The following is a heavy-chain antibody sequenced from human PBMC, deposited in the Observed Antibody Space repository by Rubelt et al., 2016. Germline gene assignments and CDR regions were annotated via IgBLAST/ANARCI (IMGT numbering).Heavy chain of an antibody. J-gene: IGHJ4*02. CDR2: ISHRGST. CDR1: GGSISSGTDY. CDR3: ARATYHYESSSYPPFDY. Sequence: QLQLQESGPGLVKPSETLSLTCTVSGGSISSGTDYWGWIRQPPGKGLEWIGEISHRGSTSYNPSLKSRVTFSVDSSKDQLSLRLSSVTAADTAVYYCARATYHYESSSYPPFDYWGQGTLVTVSS. V-gene: IGHV4-39*07. D-gene: IGHD3-22*01.